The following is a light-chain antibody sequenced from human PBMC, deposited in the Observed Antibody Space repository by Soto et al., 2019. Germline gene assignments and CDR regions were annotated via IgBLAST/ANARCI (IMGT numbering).Light chain of an antibody. CDR1: QSVRISY. J-gene: IGKJ3*01. CDR3: QHYGDSPL. CDR2: GAS. Sequence: EIVLTQSPGTLSLSPRERATLSGRASQSVRISYLAWYQQKPGQATRILIYGASSRATGIPDRFRGSGSGTDFTLTISRLEPEVFAVDYCQHYGDSPLFCPGTKVDIK. V-gene: IGKV3-20*01.